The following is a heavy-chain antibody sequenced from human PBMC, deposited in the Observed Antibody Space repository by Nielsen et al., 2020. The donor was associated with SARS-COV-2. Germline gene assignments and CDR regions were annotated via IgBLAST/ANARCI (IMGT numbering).Heavy chain of an antibody. V-gene: IGHV4-34*01. CDR3: ARGGPPIYGAVGYFDY. CDR2: INHSGST. D-gene: IGHD3-3*01. Sequence: GSLRLSCAVYGGSFSGYYWSWIRQPPGKGLEWIGEINHSGSTNYNPSLKSRVTISVDTSKNQFSLKLSSVTAADTAVYYCARGGPPIYGAVGYFDYWGQGTLVTVSS. J-gene: IGHJ4*02. CDR1: GGSFSGYY.